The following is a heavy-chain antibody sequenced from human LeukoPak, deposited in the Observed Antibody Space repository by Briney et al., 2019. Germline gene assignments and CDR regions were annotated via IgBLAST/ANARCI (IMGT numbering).Heavy chain of an antibody. CDR1: GYTFSTTY. Sequence: ASVRVSCKASGYTFSTTYINWVRQAPGQGLEWMGRISAYNGKTSYAQKFQGRVTMTTDSSTTTAYMDLASLRSDGTAVYHCARGGTYYPCIDYWGQGTLVTVSS. CDR2: ISAYNGKT. CDR3: ARGGTYYPCIDY. V-gene: IGHV1-18*01. D-gene: IGHD1-26*01. J-gene: IGHJ4*01.